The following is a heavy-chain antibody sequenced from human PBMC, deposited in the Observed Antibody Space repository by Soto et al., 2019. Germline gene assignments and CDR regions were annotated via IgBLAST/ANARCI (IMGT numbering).Heavy chain of an antibody. J-gene: IGHJ4*02. CDR2: IYTSGST. D-gene: IGHD2-2*01. CDR3: ARADPTASVAY. V-gene: IGHV4-4*07. CDR1: GGSISSYY. Sequence: SETLSLTCTVSGGSISSYYWSWIRQPAGKGLEWIGRIYTSGSTNYNPSLKSRVTISADTSKNQFSLRLSSVIAADTAVYYCARADPTASVAYWGQGTLVTVSS.